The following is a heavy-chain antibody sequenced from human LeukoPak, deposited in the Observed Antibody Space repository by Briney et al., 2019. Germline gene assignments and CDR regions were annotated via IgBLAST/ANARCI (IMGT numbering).Heavy chain of an antibody. Sequence: PSETLSLTCTVSGYSISSGYFWGWMRQPPGKGLEWIGSKTAHYNPSLKSRVTISVDTSKNQFSLRLTSVTAADTAVYYCARQTGSGLFILPGGQGTLVTVSS. CDR1: GYSISSGYF. D-gene: IGHD3/OR15-3a*01. CDR3: ARQTGSGLFILP. J-gene: IGHJ4*02. CDR2: KTA. V-gene: IGHV4-38-2*02.